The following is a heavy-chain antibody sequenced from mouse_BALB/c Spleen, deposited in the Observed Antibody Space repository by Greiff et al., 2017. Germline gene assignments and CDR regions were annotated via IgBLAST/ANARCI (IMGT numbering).Heavy chain of an antibody. CDR1: GYSFTGYF. D-gene: IGHD1-2*01. V-gene: IGHV1-20*02. CDR2: INPYNGDT. CDR3: ARGVLRLRAYFDY. J-gene: IGHJ2*01. Sequence: EVQLQQSGPELVKPGASVKISCKASGYSFTGYFMNWVMQSHGKSLEWIGRINPYNGDTFYNQKFKGKATLTVDKSSSTAHMELRSLASEDSAVYYCARGVLRLRAYFDYWGQGTTLTVSS.